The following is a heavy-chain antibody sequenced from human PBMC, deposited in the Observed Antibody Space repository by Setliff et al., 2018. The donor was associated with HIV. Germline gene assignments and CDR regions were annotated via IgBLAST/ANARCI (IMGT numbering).Heavy chain of an antibody. J-gene: IGHJ4*02. CDR1: DASITADTFY. CDR3: ARYSPRGYTLTGPY. Sequence: LSLTCTVSDASITADTFYWNWLRQPPGKGPEWIGYIHNSGTTHYNPAFESRLIISLDMSNNRFSLNLASVTAADTAVYYCARYSPRGYTLTGPYWGQGTLVTVSS. V-gene: IGHV4-30-4*08. D-gene: IGHD6-25*01. CDR2: IHNSGTT.